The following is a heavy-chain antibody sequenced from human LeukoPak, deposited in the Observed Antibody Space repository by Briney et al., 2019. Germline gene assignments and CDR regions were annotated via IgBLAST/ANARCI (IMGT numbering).Heavy chain of an antibody. CDR3: ARGNGDY. Sequence: PGRSLRLSCAASGFTFDDYAMHWVRQAPGKGLEWVSGISWNSGSIGYADSVKGRFTISRDNSKNTLYLQMNSLRAEDTAVYYCARGNGDYWGQGTLVTVSS. CDR1: GFTFDDYA. J-gene: IGHJ4*02. D-gene: IGHD1-1*01. CDR2: ISWNSGSI. V-gene: IGHV3-9*01.